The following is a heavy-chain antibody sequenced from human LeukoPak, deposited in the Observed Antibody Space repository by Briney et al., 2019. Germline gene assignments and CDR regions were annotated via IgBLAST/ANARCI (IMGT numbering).Heavy chain of an antibody. CDR1: GFTFSGYS. CDR3: ARDIGIAAAGTLDY. Sequence: GGSLRLSCTASGFTFSGYSMNWIRQAPGKGLEWVSSFGTRSTSIYHADSVKGRFTISRDNSKNTLYLQMNSLRAEDTAVYYCARDIGIAAAGTLDYWGQGTLVTVSS. D-gene: IGHD6-13*01. CDR2: FGTRSTSI. V-gene: IGHV3-21*01. J-gene: IGHJ4*02.